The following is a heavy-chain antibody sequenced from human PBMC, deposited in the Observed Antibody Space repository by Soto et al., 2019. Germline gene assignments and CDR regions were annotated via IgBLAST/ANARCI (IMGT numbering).Heavy chain of an antibody. CDR3: AKDGGRYDFWSGFPGY. Sequence: GGSLRLTCADSGFTFSSYAMSWVRQAPGKGLEWVSAISGSGGSTYYADSVKGRFTISRDNSKNTLYLQMNSLRAEDTAVYYCAKDGGRYDFWSGFPGYWGQGTLVTVSS. D-gene: IGHD3-3*01. J-gene: IGHJ4*02. V-gene: IGHV3-23*01. CDR2: ISGSGGST. CDR1: GFTFSSYA.